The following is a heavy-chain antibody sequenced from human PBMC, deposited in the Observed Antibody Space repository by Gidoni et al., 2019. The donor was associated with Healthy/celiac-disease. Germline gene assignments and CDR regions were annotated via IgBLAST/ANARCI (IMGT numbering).Heavy chain of an antibody. CDR3: ARATQWLVRGYNWFDP. Sequence: QVQLQLSGAGLLKPSETLSFTCAVYGGSLSGSFWSWIRQPPGKGLEWIGEIKHSGSTNYNPSRKSRVTISVDTSKNQFSLKLSSVTAADTAVYYCARATQWLVRGYNWFDPWGQGTLVTVAS. CDR1: GGSLSGSF. CDR2: IKHSGST. D-gene: IGHD6-19*01. V-gene: IGHV4-34*01. J-gene: IGHJ5*02.